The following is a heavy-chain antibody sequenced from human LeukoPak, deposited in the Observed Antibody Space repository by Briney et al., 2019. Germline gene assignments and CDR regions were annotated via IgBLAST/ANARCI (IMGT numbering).Heavy chain of an antibody. CDR1: GFTVSSNY. J-gene: IGHJ4*02. CDR3: ARQGDGYNNFDY. V-gene: IGHV3-66*04. CDR2: IYSGGST. D-gene: IGHD5-24*01. Sequence: GGSLRLYCAASGFTVSSNYMSWVRQAPGKGLEWVSVIYSGGSTYYADSVKGRFTISRDNSKNTLYLQMNSLRAEDTAVYYCARQGDGYNNFDYWGQGTLVTVSS.